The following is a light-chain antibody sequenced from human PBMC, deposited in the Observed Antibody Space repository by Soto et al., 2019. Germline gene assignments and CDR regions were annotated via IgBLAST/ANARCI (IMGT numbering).Light chain of an antibody. J-gene: IGLJ2*01. CDR2: DDT. CDR1: GSTIGAPYD. Sequence: QLVLTQPPSVSGAPGQRVTISCTGSGSTIGAPYDVHWYQQLPGTAPKLLIYDDTHRPSGVPDRFSGSRSGTSASLAISGLQAEDEADYYCQSYDSSLSVVFGGGTKVTVL. V-gene: IGLV1-40*01. CDR3: QSYDSSLSVV.